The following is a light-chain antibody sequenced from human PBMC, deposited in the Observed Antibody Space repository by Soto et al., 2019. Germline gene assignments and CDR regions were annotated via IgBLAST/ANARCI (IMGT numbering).Light chain of an antibody. V-gene: IGLV2-14*01. CDR2: EVS. J-gene: IGLJ3*02. CDR3: SSFTSINTWV. Sequence: QSALTQPASVSGSPGQSITISCTGTSSDVGGYNYVSWYQQHPGKAPKLMIYEVSNRPSGVSNPFSGSKSGKPASLTISGLQAEDEADYYLSSFTSINTWVFGGGTKVTVL. CDR1: SSDVGGYNY.